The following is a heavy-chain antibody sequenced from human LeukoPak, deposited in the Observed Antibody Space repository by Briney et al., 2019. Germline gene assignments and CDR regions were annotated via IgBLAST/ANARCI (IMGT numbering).Heavy chain of an antibody. CDR2: IRYDGSNK. D-gene: IGHD3-10*01. V-gene: IGHV3-30*02. CDR1: GFTFSSYG. CDR3: AKGLRITMVRGVIFHPQALDY. J-gene: IGHJ4*02. Sequence: PGGSLRLSCAASGFTFSSYGMHWVRQAPGKGLEWVAFIRYDGSNKYYADSVKGRFTISRDNSKNTLYLQMNSLRAEDTAVYYCAKGLRITMVRGVIFHPQALDYWGQGTLVTVSS.